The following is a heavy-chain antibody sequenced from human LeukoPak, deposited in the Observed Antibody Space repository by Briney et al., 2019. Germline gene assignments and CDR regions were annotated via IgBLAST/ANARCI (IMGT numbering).Heavy chain of an antibody. J-gene: IGHJ3*02. Sequence: GASVKVSCKASGYTFTGYYMHWVRQAPGQGLEWMGWINPNSGGTNYAQKFQGRVTMTRDTSISTAYMELRSLRSDDTAVYYCARGNSLAVNAFDIWGQGTMVTVSS. D-gene: IGHD2/OR15-2a*01. CDR3: ARGNSLAVNAFDI. V-gene: IGHV1-2*02. CDR1: GYTFTGYY. CDR2: INPNSGGT.